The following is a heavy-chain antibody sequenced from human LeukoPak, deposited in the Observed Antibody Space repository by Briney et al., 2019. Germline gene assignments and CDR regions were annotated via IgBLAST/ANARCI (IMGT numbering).Heavy chain of an antibody. V-gene: IGHV4-30-4*01. CDR3: ARGPHGGGLGDGFDI. J-gene: IGHJ3*02. D-gene: IGHD3-16*01. Sequence: SQTLSLTCTVSGVSINSGDYYWSWIRQPPGKGLEWIGYIYYTGSTYYNPSLKSRVTISVDTSKNQFSLKLSSVTAADTAVYYCARGPHGGGLGDGFDIWGQGTMVTVSS. CDR2: IYYTGST. CDR1: GVSINSGDYY.